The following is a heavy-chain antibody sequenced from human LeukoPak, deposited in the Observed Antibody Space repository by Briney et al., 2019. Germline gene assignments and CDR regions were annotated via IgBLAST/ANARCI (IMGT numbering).Heavy chain of an antibody. Sequence: GGSLRLSCAASGFTSSTYWMSWVRQVPGKGLEWVASIKQDGSEKYYVDSVKGRFTISRDNAKNSLSLQMNSLRAEDMAVYYCARDDWAASGFYGMDVWGRGTTVTVSS. J-gene: IGHJ6*02. CDR3: ARDDWAASGFYGMDV. CDR2: IKQDGSEK. D-gene: IGHD2-15*01. CDR1: GFTSSTYW. V-gene: IGHV3-7*01.